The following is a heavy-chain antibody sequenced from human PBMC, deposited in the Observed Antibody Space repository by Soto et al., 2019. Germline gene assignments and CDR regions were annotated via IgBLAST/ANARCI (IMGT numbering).Heavy chain of an antibody. CDR2: IWYDGSNR. Sequence: QVQLVESGGGVVQPGRSLRLSCAASGFTFTNYGMHWVRQAPGKGLEWVAAIWYDGSNRFYADSVKGRFTISTDNSQNMLYLQMHSLRPEDTAVYYCTRDPYGGSRYYFDSWGQGTLVTVSS. D-gene: IGHD1-26*01. V-gene: IGHV3-33*01. J-gene: IGHJ4*02. CDR3: TRDPYGGSRYYFDS. CDR1: GFTFTNYG.